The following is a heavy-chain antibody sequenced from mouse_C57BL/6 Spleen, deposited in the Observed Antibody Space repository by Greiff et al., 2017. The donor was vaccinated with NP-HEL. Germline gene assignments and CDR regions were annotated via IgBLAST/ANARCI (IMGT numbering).Heavy chain of an antibody. D-gene: IGHD1-1*01. J-gene: IGHJ3*01. CDR2: IYPGDGDT. CDR1: GYAFTSSW. CDR3: ARRHYYYGSTPFAD. V-gene: IGHV1-82*01. Sequence: VQLQQSGPELVKPGASVKISCKASGYAFTSSWMNWVKQRPGKGLEWIGRIYPGDGDTNYNGKFKGKATLTADKSSSTAYMQLSSLTSEDSAVYFCARRHYYYGSTPFADWGQGTLVTVSA.